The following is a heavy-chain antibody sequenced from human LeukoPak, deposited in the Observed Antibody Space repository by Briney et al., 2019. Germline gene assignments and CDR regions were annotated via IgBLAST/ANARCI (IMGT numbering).Heavy chain of an antibody. D-gene: IGHD3-9*01. CDR3: ARDEGILVTAEYYFDY. CDR1: GYTFTGYY. J-gene: IGHJ4*02. Sequence: VSVKVSCKASGYTFTGYYMHWVRQAPGQGLEWMGWISPNSGGTNYAQKFQGRVTMTRDTSISTAYMELSRLRSDDTAVYYCARDEGILVTAEYYFDYWGQGTLVTVSS. V-gene: IGHV1-2*02. CDR2: ISPNSGGT.